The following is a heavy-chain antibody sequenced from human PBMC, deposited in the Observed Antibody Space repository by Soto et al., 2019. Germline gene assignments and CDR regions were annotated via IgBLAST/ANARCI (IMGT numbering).Heavy chain of an antibody. CDR3: AKDLEDYYYEYKFDY. V-gene: IGHV3-30*18. Sequence: PGGSLRLSCVASGFTFSNYGMHWVRQAPGKGLEWVAVMSFEGGNEYYADSVKGRFTVSRDNSKNTLYLQMNSLRAEDTAVYYCAKDLEDYYYEYKFDYWGQGSLVTVSS. CDR2: MSFEGGNE. J-gene: IGHJ4*02. CDR1: GFTFSNYG. D-gene: IGHD3-22*01.